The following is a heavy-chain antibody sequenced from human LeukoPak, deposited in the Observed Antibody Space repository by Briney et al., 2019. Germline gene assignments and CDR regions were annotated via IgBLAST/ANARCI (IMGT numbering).Heavy chain of an antibody. CDR2: IYYSGST. CDR3: ARAELDTTLLLRAHWYFDL. J-gene: IGHJ2*01. Sequence: KPSETLSLTCTVSGGSISSSSYYWGWIRQPPGKGLEWIGSIYYSGSTYYNPSLKSRVTISVDTSKNQFSLKLSSVTAADTAVYYCARAELDTTLLLRAHWYFDLWGRGTLVTVSS. CDR1: GGSISSSSYY. V-gene: IGHV4-39*01. D-gene: IGHD5-18*01.